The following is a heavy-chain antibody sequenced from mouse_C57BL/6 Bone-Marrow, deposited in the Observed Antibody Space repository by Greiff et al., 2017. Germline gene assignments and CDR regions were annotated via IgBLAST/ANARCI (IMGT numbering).Heavy chain of an antibody. CDR1: GYTFTEYT. Sequence: QVQLQQSGAELVKPGASVKLSCKASGYTFTEYTIHWVKQRSGQGLEWIGWFYPGSGSIKYNEKFKDKATLTADKSSSTVYMELSRLTSEDSAVYFCARHEKYYYYGSRNWYFDVWGTGTTVTVSS. D-gene: IGHD1-1*01. J-gene: IGHJ1*03. CDR3: ARHEKYYYYGSRNWYFDV. CDR2: FYPGSGSI. V-gene: IGHV1-62-2*01.